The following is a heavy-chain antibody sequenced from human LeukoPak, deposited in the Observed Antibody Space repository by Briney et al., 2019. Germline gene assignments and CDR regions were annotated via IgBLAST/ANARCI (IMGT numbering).Heavy chain of an antibody. CDR3: ARVGCSSTSCYSQFDP. J-gene: IGHJ5*02. D-gene: IGHD2-2*01. CDR1: GFTFSSYW. V-gene: IGHV3-7*01. CDR2: IKQDGSEK. Sequence: GGSLRLSCAASGFTFSSYWMSWVRQAPGKGLEWVANIKQDGSEKYYVDSVKGRFTISRDNAKNTLYLQMNSRRAEDTAVYYCARVGCSSTSCYSQFDPWGQGTLVTVSS.